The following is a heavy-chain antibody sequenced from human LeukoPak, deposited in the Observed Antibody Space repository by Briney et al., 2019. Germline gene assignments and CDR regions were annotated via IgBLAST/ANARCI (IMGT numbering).Heavy chain of an antibody. D-gene: IGHD3-3*02. CDR3: AKGFDSFLEWLGPRIDI. CDR2: ISPGGGTT. V-gene: IGHV3-23*01. CDR1: GFAFGSEA. J-gene: IGHJ3*02. Sequence: GGSLRLSCAVSGFAFGSEAMSWVRQSPARGLEWVASISPGGGTTYYADSVKGRFTISRDNSKNTLYLQMNSLRAEDTAVYYCAKGFDSFLEWLGPRIDIWGQGTMVTVSS.